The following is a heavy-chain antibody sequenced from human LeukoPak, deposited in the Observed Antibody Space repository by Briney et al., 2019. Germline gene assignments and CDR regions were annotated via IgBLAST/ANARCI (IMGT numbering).Heavy chain of an antibody. Sequence: PGKSLTLSCAASGFLFSAYGMHWVRQAPGKGLEWVSVIYSGGSTYYADSVKGRFTISRDNSKNTLYLQMNSLRAEDTAVYYCARVRVILGHYFDYLGQGTLVTVSS. CDR3: ARVRVILGHYFDY. CDR2: IYSGGST. J-gene: IGHJ4*02. V-gene: IGHV3-66*01. D-gene: IGHD3-22*01. CDR1: GFLFSAYG.